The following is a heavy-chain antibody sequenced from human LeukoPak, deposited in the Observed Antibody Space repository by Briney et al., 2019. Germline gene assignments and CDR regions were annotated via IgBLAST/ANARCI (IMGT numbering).Heavy chain of an antibody. CDR3: AKDGYNYDSSGHFDY. J-gene: IGHJ4*02. D-gene: IGHD3-22*01. V-gene: IGHV3-23*01. CDR1: GFTFSLFA. CDR2: ISGSGGAT. Sequence: GGSLRLSRAASGFTFSLFAMHWVRQAPGKGLEWVSTISGSGGATYHADADSVKGRLTISRDNSKNALYLQINNLRAEDTAVYYCAKDGYNYDSSGHFDYWGQGTLVTVSS.